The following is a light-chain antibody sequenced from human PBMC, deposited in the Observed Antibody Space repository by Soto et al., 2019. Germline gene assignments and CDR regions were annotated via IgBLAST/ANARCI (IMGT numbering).Light chain of an antibody. V-gene: IGLV2-11*01. CDR3: CSYAGRYTYV. Sequence: QSALAQPRSVSGSPGQTVTISCTGASTDVGGYTFVSWYQQHPGKAPRVLIYDVNKRPSGVPDRFSGSKSGHTASLTISGLQPEDEADYYCCSYAGRYTYVFGTGTKLTVL. CDR2: DVN. CDR1: STDVGGYTF. J-gene: IGLJ1*01.